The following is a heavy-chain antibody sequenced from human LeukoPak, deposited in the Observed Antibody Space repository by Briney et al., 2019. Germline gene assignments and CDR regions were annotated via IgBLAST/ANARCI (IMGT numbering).Heavy chain of an antibody. D-gene: IGHD6-13*01. Sequence: ASVKVSCKASGYSFTNYGISWVRQAPGQGLEWMGWISAYNGNTNYAQKFQGRVTMTTDTSTSTVYMELRGLRSDDTAVYYCAKDIAAYTDYWGQGTLVTVSS. J-gene: IGHJ4*02. V-gene: IGHV1-18*01. CDR2: ISAYNGNT. CDR3: AKDIAAYTDY. CDR1: GYSFTNYG.